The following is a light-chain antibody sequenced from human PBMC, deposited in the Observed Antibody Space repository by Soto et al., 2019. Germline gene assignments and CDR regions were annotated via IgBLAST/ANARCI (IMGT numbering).Light chain of an antibody. CDR1: SSDVGGYNY. V-gene: IGLV2-11*01. Sequence: QSALTQPRSVSASPGQSVTISCTGTSSDVGGYNYVSWYQHHPGKAPKFMIYDVSKRPSGVPDRFSGSKSGNTASLTISGLQAEDEADYYCCSYAGSYTVIFGGGTKLTVL. J-gene: IGLJ2*01. CDR2: DVS. CDR3: CSYAGSYTVI.